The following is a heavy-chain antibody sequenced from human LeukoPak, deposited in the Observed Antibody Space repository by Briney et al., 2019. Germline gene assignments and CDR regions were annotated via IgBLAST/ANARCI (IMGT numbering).Heavy chain of an antibody. CDR1: GGTFSSYA. D-gene: IGHD3-22*01. Sequence: SVKVSCKASGGTFSSYAISWVRQAPGQGLEWMGGIIPIFGTANYAQKFQGRVTITADESTSTAHMELSSLRSEDTAVYYCAREGPYYYDSSGYDYWGQGTLVTVSS. CDR2: IIPIFGTA. V-gene: IGHV1-69*13. J-gene: IGHJ4*02. CDR3: AREGPYYYDSSGYDY.